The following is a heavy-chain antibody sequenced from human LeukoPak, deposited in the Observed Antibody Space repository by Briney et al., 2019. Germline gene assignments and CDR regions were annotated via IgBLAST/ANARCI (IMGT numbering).Heavy chain of an antibody. CDR2: ISGSGTGT. J-gene: IGHJ4*02. D-gene: IGHD3-22*01. Sequence: GGSLRLSCGVSGFTFSTYAMSWVRQAPGKGLEWVSAISGSGTGTYYADSVKGRFTISRDNSKNTLYLQMNSLRAEDTAVYYCAKIATTMIVVVNNFDYWGQGTLVTVSS. CDR1: GFTFSTYA. CDR3: AKIATTMIVVVNNFDY. V-gene: IGHV3-23*01.